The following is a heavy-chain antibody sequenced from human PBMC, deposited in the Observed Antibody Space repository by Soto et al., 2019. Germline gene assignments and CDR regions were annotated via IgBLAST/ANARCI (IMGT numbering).Heavy chain of an antibody. J-gene: IGHJ6*02. D-gene: IGHD3-9*01. CDR1: GGTFSSYA. Sequence: GASVKVSCKASGGTFSSYAISWVRQAPGQGLEWMGGIIPIFGTANYAQKFQGRVTITADKSTSTAYMELSSLRSEDTAVYYCALRGINWNLHHTGNYDILTGYHLYYYYGMDVWGQGTTVTVSS. V-gene: IGHV1-69*06. CDR3: ALRGINWNLHHTGNYDILTGYHLYYYYGMDV. CDR2: IIPIFGTA.